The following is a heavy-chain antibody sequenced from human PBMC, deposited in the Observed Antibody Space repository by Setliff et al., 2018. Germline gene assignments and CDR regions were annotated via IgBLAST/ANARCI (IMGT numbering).Heavy chain of an antibody. D-gene: IGHD3-22*01. CDR2: ISSSSSTI. V-gene: IGHV3-48*01. J-gene: IGHJ6*02. Sequence: GGSLRLSCAASGFTFSSYSMNWVRQAPGKGLEWVSYISSSSSTIYYADSVKGRFTISRDNAKNSLYLQMNSLRAEDTAVYYCARDTLYQHYYTSSGYPDYYGMDVWGQGTTVTVSS. CDR1: GFTFSSYS. CDR3: ARDTLYQHYYTSSGYPDYYGMDV.